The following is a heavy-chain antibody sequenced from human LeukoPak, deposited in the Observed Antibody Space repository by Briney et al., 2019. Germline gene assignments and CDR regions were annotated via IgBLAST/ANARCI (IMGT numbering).Heavy chain of an antibody. Sequence: GGSLRLSCAASGFTFSSYAMSWFRKAPGKGLKWISSISSSSSYIYYADSVKGRFTISRDNAKNSLYLQMNSLRAEDTAVYYCARDVAAAGTYDYWGQGTLVTVSS. CDR2: ISSSSSYI. CDR1: GFTFSSYA. J-gene: IGHJ4*02. V-gene: IGHV3-21*01. CDR3: ARDVAAAGTYDY. D-gene: IGHD6-13*01.